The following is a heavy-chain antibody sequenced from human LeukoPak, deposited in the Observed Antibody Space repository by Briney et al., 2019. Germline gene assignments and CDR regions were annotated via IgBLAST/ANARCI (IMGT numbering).Heavy chain of an antibody. CDR3: ARVTGYLIEDYFDY. J-gene: IGHJ4*02. D-gene: IGHD3-22*01. CDR1: GDSLSSYY. Sequence: SETLSLTCTVSGDSLSSYYWSWVRQPPGKGLEWVGYIYYSGSTNYNASLESRHNISVDTSKNQFSLKLRSVTAADTAVYYCARVTGYLIEDYFDYWGQGTLVTVSS. CDR2: IYYSGST. V-gene: IGHV4-59*01.